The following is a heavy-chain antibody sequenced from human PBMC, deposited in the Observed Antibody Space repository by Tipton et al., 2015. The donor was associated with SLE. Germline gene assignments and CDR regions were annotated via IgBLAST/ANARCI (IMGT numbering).Heavy chain of an antibody. J-gene: IGHJ4*02. CDR3: ARDEYRYDATGYHLLGHFDF. CDR1: GDSIRSLGYY. D-gene: IGHD3-22*01. CDR2: VYFSGSS. V-gene: IGHV4-39*07. Sequence: LRLSCTVSGDSIRSLGYYWGWIRQSPGKGLEWIGTVYFSGSSYYNPSLEGRVTILVDTSKNQFSLKLSSVTAADTAVYYCARDEYRYDATGYHLLGHFDFWGQGTLVTVSS.